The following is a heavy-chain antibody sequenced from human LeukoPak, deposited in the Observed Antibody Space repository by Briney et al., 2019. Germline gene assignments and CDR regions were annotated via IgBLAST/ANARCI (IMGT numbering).Heavy chain of an antibody. CDR1: GYTFTSYA. V-gene: IGHV7-4-1*02. Sequence: ASVKVSCTASGYTFTSYAVNWVRQAPGQGLEWMGWISTYTGNPTYAQGFTGRFVFSLDTSVSTAYLQISSLKAEDTAVYYCARESHAGFFDYWGQGTLVTVSS. CDR2: ISTYTGNP. J-gene: IGHJ4*02. CDR3: ARESHAGFFDY.